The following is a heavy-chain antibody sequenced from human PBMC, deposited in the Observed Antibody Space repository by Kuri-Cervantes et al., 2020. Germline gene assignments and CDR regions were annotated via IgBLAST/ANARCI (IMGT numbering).Heavy chain of an antibody. CDR2: IRYDGNNK. CDR1: GFSFRSFG. J-gene: IGHJ4*02. Sequence: GGSLRLSCAASGFSFRSFGMHWVRQAPGKGLEWVSFIRYDGNNKYYADSVKGRFTISRDNSKNSLYLQMNSLRTEDAALYYCAKGGGIEYSSSSLFDYWGQGTLVTVSS. V-gene: IGHV3-30*02. CDR3: AKGGGIEYSSSSLFDY. D-gene: IGHD6-6*01.